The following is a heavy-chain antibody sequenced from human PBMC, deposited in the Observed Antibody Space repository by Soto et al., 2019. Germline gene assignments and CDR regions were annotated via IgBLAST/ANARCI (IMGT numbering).Heavy chain of an antibody. Sequence: SETLSLTCTVSGGSISSGGYYWSWIRQHPGTGLEWIGHISYSGSTNYNPSLKSRVTISVDTSKNQFSLKLSSVTAADTAVYYCARDPSVVVVAATPYYYYGMDVWGQGTTVTVSS. D-gene: IGHD2-15*01. CDR1: GGSISSGGYY. CDR3: ARDPSVVVVAATPYYYYGMDV. V-gene: IGHV4-61*08. CDR2: ISYSGST. J-gene: IGHJ6*02.